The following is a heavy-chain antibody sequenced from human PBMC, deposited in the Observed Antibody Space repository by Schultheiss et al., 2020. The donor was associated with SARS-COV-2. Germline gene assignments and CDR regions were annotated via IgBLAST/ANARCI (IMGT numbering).Heavy chain of an antibody. CDR2: ISYDGSNK. J-gene: IGHJ4*02. Sequence: SCAASGFTFSSYGMHWVRQAPGKGLEWVAVISYDGSNKYYADSVKGRFTISRDNSKNTLYLQMNSLRAEDTAVYYCAKDWVVVAATGDYWGQGTLVTVSS. CDR1: GFTFSSYG. CDR3: AKDWVVVAATGDY. D-gene: IGHD2-15*01. V-gene: IGHV3-30*18.